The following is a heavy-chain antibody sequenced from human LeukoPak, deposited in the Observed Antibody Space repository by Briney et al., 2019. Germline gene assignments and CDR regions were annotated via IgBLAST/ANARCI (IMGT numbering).Heavy chain of an antibody. CDR3: ARGFGDWGLSWFDP. D-gene: IGHD3-10*01. V-gene: IGHV4-59*01. J-gene: IGHJ5*02. CDR2: IYYSGSA. CDR1: GGSISDYY. Sequence: PSETLSLTCTVSGGSISDYYWSWIRQPAGKGLEWIGYIYYSGSAKYNPSLKSRVTISVDTSKNQFSLKLTSVTAADTAVYYCARGFGDWGLSWFDPWGQGTLVTVSS.